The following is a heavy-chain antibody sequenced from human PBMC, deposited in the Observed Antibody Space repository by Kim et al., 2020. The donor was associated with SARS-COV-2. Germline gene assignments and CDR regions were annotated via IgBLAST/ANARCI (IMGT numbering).Heavy chain of an antibody. D-gene: IGHD3-22*01. J-gene: IGHJ4*02. CDR3: TTDPSYDSSGHLSGY. Sequence: APVKGRFTISRDDSKNTLYLQMNSLKTEDTAVYYCTTDPSYDSSGHLSGYWGQGTLVTVSS. V-gene: IGHV3-15*01.